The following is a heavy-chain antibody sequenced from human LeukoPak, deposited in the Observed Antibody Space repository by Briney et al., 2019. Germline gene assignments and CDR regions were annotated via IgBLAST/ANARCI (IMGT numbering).Heavy chain of an antibody. D-gene: IGHD6-13*01. J-gene: IGHJ3*02. CDR2: MDPNSGST. CDR3: AREIAAAGPRDGFDI. CDR1: GYTFTSYD. V-gene: IGHV1-8*01. Sequence: ASLKVSCKASGYTFTSYDINWVRQATGQGLEWMGWMDPNSGSTGYAQKFQGRVTMTSNTSISTAYMEVSSLRSEDTAVYYCAREIAAAGPRDGFDIWGQGSMVTVSS.